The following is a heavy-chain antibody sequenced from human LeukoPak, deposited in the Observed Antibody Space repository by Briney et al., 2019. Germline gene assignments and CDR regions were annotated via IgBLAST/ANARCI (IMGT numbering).Heavy chain of an antibody. J-gene: IGHJ4*02. CDR1: GYTFTSYA. Sequence: GASVKVSCKASGYTFTSYAMHWVRQAPGQRLEWMGWINAGNGNTKYSQKFQGRVTITRDTSASTAYMELSSLRSEDTAVYYCASETAYYDILTGHLDYWGQGTLVTVSS. CDR3: ASETAYYDILTGHLDY. V-gene: IGHV1-3*01. CDR2: INAGNGNT. D-gene: IGHD3-9*01.